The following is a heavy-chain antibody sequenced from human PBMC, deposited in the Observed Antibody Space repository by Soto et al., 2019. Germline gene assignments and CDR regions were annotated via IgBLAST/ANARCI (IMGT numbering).Heavy chain of an antibody. V-gene: IGHV1-8*01. CDR1: GYIFTSYD. J-gene: IGHJ4*02. Sequence: QVQLVQSGAEVKKPGASVKVSCKASGYIFTSYDINWVRQATGQGLEWVGWMNPNNGDTTYVQKFQGRVTMTSDTSITTSFMELSSLTSEDTAVYYCARTNSRNRDSGGYWGQGTLVIVSS. CDR3: ARTNSRNRDSGGY. CDR2: MNPNNGDT. D-gene: IGHD3-16*01.